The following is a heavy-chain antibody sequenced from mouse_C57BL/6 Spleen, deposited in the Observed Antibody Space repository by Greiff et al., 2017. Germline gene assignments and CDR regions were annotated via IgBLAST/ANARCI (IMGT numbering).Heavy chain of an antibody. CDR3: GRAKYYDYGRFAY. D-gene: IGHD2-4*01. Sequence: VQLQQSGAELASPGASVTLSCKASGYTFTDHIMNWVKKRPGQGLEWIGRIYPVSGETNYNPQFMGKATFSVDRSSSTAYMVLNSLTTEDPAVYYCGRAKYYDYGRFAYWGQGTLVTVSA. CDR1: GYTFTDHI. J-gene: IGHJ3*01. CDR2: IYPVSGET. V-gene: IGHV1-11*01.